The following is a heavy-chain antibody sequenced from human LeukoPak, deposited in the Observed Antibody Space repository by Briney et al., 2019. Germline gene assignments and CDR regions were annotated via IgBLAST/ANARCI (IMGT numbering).Heavy chain of an antibody. J-gene: IGHJ5*02. CDR1: GGSISSGGYS. CDR2: IYHSGST. D-gene: IGHD2-2*01. Sequence: PSETLSLTCAVSGGSISSGGYSWSWIRQPPGKGLEWIGYIYHSGSTYYNPSLKSRVTISVDRSKNQFSLKLSSVTAADTAVYYCARDRYCSSTSCYPDTWGQGILVTVSS. CDR3: ARDRYCSSTSCYPDT. V-gene: IGHV4-30-2*01.